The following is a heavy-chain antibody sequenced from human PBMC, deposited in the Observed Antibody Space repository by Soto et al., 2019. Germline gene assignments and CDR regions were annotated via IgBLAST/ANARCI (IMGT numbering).Heavy chain of an antibody. CDR3: ARGHGRFAH. Sequence: PSETLSLTCDVSGGSFTGYYWSWIRQPPGKRLEWIGEINHSGFTNYNPSLTGRVTISLDTSKSQFSLKLSSLTAADTAFYFCARGHGRFAHWGQGTLVTVSS. V-gene: IGHV4-34*01. CDR1: GGSFTGYY. J-gene: IGHJ4*02. CDR2: INHSGFT.